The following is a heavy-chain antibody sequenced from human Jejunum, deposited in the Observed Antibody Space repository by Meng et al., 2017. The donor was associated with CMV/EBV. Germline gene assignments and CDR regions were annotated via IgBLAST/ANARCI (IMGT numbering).Heavy chain of an antibody. CDR3: ARDAGAAQIDY. J-gene: IGHJ4*02. CDR2: IKQDGSEK. V-gene: IGHV3-7*04. D-gene: IGHD6-6*01. Sequence: EVQLVESGGGLVQPGGSLRLSCVASGFTFSRYWMSWVCQAPGKGLEWVANIKQDGSEKYYVDSVKGRYTISRDNAKNSLYLQMNSLRAEDSAVYSCARDAGAAQIDYWGRGTLVTVSS. CDR1: GFTFSRYW.